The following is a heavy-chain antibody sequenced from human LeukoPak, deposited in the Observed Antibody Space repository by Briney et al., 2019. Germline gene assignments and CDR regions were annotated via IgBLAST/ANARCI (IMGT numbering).Heavy chain of an antibody. CDR2: IYYSGST. CDR1: GVSISSYY. V-gene: IGHV4-59*08. D-gene: IGHD3-22*01. Sequence: SETLSLTCTVSGVSISSYYWSWIRQPPGKGLEWVGYIYYSGSTNYNPSLKSRVTISVDTSKNQFSLKLSSVTAADTAVYYCARQDSYYDSRGFGYWGQGTLVTVSS. J-gene: IGHJ4*02. CDR3: ARQDSYYDSRGFGY.